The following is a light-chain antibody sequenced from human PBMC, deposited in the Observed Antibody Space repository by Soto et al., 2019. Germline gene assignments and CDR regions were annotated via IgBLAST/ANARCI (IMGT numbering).Light chain of an antibody. CDR1: GSDVGGYNY. CDR2: GVT. CDR3: SSYTSSSTLV. V-gene: IGLV2-14*01. Sequence: SALTQPASVSGSPRQSSTISCTGTGSDVGGYNYVSWYQQHPGKAPKLMIYGVTNRPSGVSNRFSGSKSGNTASLTISGLQAEDEADYYCSSYTSSSTLVFGTGTKVTVL. J-gene: IGLJ1*01.